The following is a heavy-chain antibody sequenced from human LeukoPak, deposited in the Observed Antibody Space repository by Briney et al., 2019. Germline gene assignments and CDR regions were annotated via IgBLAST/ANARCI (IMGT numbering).Heavy chain of an antibody. Sequence: GESLKTSCKGSGYTFTSYWIGWVRQMPGKGLELMGIIYPGDSDTRYSPSFQGQVTMSADKSISTAYLQWSGLKASDTAMYYCARRVESGYSFDYWGQGTLATVSS. V-gene: IGHV5-51*01. CDR1: GYTFTSYW. CDR3: ARRVESGYSFDY. CDR2: IYPGDSDT. D-gene: IGHD3-3*01. J-gene: IGHJ4*02.